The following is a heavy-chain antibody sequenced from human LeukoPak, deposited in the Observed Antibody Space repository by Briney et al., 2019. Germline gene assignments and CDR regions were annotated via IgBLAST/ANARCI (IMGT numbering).Heavy chain of an antibody. CDR2: IYSGDST. CDR1: GFTVSSNY. D-gene: IGHD3-10*01. V-gene: IGHV3-53*01. Sequence: GGSLRLSCAASGFTVSSNYMSWVRQAPGKGLEWVSLIYSGDSTYYADSVKGRFTISRDNSKNTLYLQMNSLGAEDTAVYYCARLIGGTLVRGVLNWFDPWGQGTLVTVSS. CDR3: ARLIGGTLVRGVLNWFDP. J-gene: IGHJ5*02.